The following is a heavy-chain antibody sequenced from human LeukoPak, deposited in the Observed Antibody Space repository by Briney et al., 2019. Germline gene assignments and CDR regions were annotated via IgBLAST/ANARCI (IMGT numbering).Heavy chain of an antibody. Sequence: SETLSLTCAVSGGSISSGGYSWSWIRQPPGKGLEWIGYIYHSGSTYYNPSLKSRVTISVDTSKNQFSLKLSSVTAADTAVYFCARRQGPGVVAAGPHFDYWGQGVLVAVSS. CDR2: IYHSGST. CDR1: GGSISSGGYS. J-gene: IGHJ4*02. V-gene: IGHV4-30-2*01. CDR3: ARRQGPGVVAAGPHFDY. D-gene: IGHD6-13*01.